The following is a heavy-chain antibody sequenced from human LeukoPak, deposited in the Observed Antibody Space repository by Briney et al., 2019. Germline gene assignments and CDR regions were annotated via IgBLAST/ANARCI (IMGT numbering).Heavy chain of an antibody. D-gene: IGHD1-26*01. CDR3: ARDWEYFDL. Sequence: GSLRLSCAASGFTVSDNYMSWVRQPPGKGLEWIGEIYHSGSTNYNPSLKSRVTISVDKSKNQFSLKLSSVTAADTAVYYCARDWEYFDLWGRGTLVTVSS. V-gene: IGHV4-4*02. J-gene: IGHJ2*01. CDR1: GFTVSDNY. CDR2: IYHSGST.